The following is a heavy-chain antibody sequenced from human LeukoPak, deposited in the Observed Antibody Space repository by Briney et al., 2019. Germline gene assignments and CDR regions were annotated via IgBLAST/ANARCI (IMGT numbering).Heavy chain of an antibody. CDR2: IYYSGGT. D-gene: IGHD4-17*01. Sequence: SETLSLTCTVSGGSISSYYWSWIRQPPGKGLEWIGYIYYSGGTNYNPSLKSRVTISVATSKNQFSLKLSSVTAADTAVYYCARLDSGDYFFDYWGQGTLVTVSS. V-gene: IGHV4-59*08. CDR3: ARLDSGDYFFDY. J-gene: IGHJ4*02. CDR1: GGSISSYY.